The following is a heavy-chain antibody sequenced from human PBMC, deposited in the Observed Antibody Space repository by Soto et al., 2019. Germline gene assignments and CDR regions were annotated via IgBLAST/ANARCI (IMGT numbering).Heavy chain of an antibody. Sequence: QVQLVESGGGVVQPGRSLRLSCAASGFTFSSYGMHWVRQAPGKGLEWVAVIWYDGSNKYYADSVKGRFTISRDNSKNTLYLQMNRLRAEDTAVYYCARGAIYGDYVWYFQHWGQGTLVTVSS. D-gene: IGHD4-17*01. V-gene: IGHV3-33*01. J-gene: IGHJ1*01. CDR2: IWYDGSNK. CDR3: ARGAIYGDYVWYFQH. CDR1: GFTFSSYG.